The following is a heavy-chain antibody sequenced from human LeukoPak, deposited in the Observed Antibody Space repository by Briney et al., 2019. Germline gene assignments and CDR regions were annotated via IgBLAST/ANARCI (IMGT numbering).Heavy chain of an antibody. Sequence: GGSLRLPCAASGFTFSDYYMSWIRQAPGKGLEWVSYISSSSSYTNYADSVKGRFTISRDNAKNSLYLQMNSLRAEDTAVYYCARVAAAGGLNWFDPWGQGTLVTVSS. CDR2: ISSSSSYT. D-gene: IGHD6-13*01. CDR1: GFTFSDYY. V-gene: IGHV3-11*06. J-gene: IGHJ5*02. CDR3: ARVAAAGGLNWFDP.